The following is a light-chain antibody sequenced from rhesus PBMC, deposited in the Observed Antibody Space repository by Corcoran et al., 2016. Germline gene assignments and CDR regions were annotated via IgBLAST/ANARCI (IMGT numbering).Light chain of an antibody. V-gene: IGKV1S12*01. CDR1: QNIYSN. CDR3: QHYYDNPFT. Sequence: DIQMTQSPSALSASVGDRVTISCRASQNIYSNLAWYQQKPGKDPNLLIYAASSLQTGIPSRFSGSGSGTDFTLTISSLQPEDSAAYYCQHYYDNPFTFGPGTKLDIK. CDR2: AAS. J-gene: IGKJ3*01.